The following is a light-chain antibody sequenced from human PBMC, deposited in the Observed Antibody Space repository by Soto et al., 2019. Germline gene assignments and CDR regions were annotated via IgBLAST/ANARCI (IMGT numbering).Light chain of an antibody. CDR3: QQRSNCPVT. CDR2: DAS. Sequence: EIVLTQSPATLSLSPGERATVSCRASQSVSSYLAWYQQKPGQAPRILIYDASNRATGIPARFSVSGSGTDSTLTITTLETADFPVYYCQQRSNCPVTFGQGTRVEIK. V-gene: IGKV3-11*01. J-gene: IGKJ1*01. CDR1: QSVSSY.